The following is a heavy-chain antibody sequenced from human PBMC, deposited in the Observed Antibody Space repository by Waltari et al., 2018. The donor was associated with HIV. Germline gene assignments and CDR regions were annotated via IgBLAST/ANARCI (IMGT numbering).Heavy chain of an antibody. J-gene: IGHJ4*02. CDR3: ARGWGTATPNCFDY. Sequence: QVQLVQSGAEVRKPGASVKLSCKASGYTFTNSAMHWVRQAPGQSLQWMGWVHTGSGDTKNSQNFQARATITRDTSASTAYMEMSSLRSEDTALYYCARGWGTATPNCFDYWGQGTLVTVSS. CDR1: GYTFTNSA. D-gene: IGHD1-7*01. CDR2: VHTGSGDT. V-gene: IGHV1-3*04.